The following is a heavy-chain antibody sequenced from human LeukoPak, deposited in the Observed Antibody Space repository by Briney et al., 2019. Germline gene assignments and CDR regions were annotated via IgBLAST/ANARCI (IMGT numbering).Heavy chain of an antibody. D-gene: IGHD6-19*01. CDR2: IYYSGST. CDR3: ASNQWLVHP. CDR1: GGSISSSSYS. J-gene: IGHJ5*02. Sequence: ASETLSLTCTVSGGSISSSSYSWGWIRQPPGKGLEWIGSIYYSGSTYYNPSLKSRVTISVDTSKNQFSLKLSSVTAADTAVYYCASNQWLVHPWGQGTLVTVSS. V-gene: IGHV4-39*01.